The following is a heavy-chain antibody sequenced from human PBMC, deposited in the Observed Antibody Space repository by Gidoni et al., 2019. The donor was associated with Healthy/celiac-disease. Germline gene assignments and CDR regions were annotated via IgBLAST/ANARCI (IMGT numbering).Heavy chain of an antibody. J-gene: IGHJ3*02. Sequence: QITLKESGPPLLNPTQPLPLTCTFSGFSLSTSGVGVGWIRQPPGKALEWLALIYWDDDKRYSLSLKSRLTITKDTSKNQVVLTMTNMDPVDTATYYCAHYSSSSPGYAFDIWGQGTMVTVSS. V-gene: IGHV2-5*02. D-gene: IGHD6-6*01. CDR1: GFSLSTSGVG. CDR3: AHYSSSSPGYAFDI. CDR2: IYWDDDK.